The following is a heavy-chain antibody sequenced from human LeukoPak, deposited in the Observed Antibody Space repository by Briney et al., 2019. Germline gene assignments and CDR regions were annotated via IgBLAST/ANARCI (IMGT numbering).Heavy chain of an antibody. V-gene: IGHV4-34*01. CDR3: ARRWETKVGATTYPRYYFDY. D-gene: IGHD1-26*01. Sequence: SETLSLTCAVYGGSFSDYYWTWIRQPPGKGLEWIGEIYHSGSTNYNPSLKSRVTISVDTSKNQFSLKLSSVTAADTAVYYCARRWETKVGATTYPRYYFDYWGQGTLVTVSS. CDR1: GGSFSDYY. J-gene: IGHJ4*02. CDR2: IYHSGST.